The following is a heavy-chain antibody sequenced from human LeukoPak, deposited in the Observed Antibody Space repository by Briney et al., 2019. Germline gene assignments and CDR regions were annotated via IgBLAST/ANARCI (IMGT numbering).Heavy chain of an antibody. CDR1: GYTFTGYY. V-gene: IGHV1-2*06. CDR3: VRLGGAVDTAPPFDP. J-gene: IGHJ5*02. CDR2: INPNSGGT. Sequence: ASVKVSCKASGYTFTGYYMHWVRQAPGQGLEWMGRINPNSGGTNYAQKFQGRVTMTRDTSISTAYMELSRLRSDDTAVYYCVRLGGAVDTAPPFDPWGQGTLVTVSS. D-gene: IGHD5-18*01.